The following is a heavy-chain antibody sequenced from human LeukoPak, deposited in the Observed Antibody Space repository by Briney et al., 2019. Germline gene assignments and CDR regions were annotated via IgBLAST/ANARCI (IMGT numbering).Heavy chain of an antibody. Sequence: PSETLSLTCTVSGGSISSYYWSRIRQPPGKGLEWIGYIYYSGSTNYNPSLKSRVTISVDTSKNQFSLKLSSVTAADTAVYYCARVVRWGGYVPQHYFDYWGQGTLVTVSS. D-gene: IGHD5-12*01. J-gene: IGHJ4*02. CDR2: IYYSGST. V-gene: IGHV4-59*01. CDR3: ARVVRWGGYVPQHYFDY. CDR1: GGSISSYY.